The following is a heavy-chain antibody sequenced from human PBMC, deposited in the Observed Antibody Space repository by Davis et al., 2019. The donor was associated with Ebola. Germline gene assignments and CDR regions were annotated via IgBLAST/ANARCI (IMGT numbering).Heavy chain of an antibody. CDR1: GLSVSSNY. CDR2: IENAYTT. CDR3: VRAVFHEVLDY. V-gene: IGHV3-66*02. Sequence: PGGSLRLSCAASGLSVSSNYMHWVRQAPGKGLEWVSVIENAYTTYYADSVKGRFTISRDNSENTLYLQMSSLTVDDTAVYYCVRAVFHEVLDYWGQGTPVTVSS. D-gene: IGHD3-3*01. J-gene: IGHJ4*02.